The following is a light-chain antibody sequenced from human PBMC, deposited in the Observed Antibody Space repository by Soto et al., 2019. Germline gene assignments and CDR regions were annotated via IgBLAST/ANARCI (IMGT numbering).Light chain of an antibody. CDR3: VQGTHWPWT. V-gene: IGKV2-30*01. CDR1: QGLVYSDGNTL. CDR2: QVS. J-gene: IGKJ1*01. Sequence: DVVMTQSPLSLSVTLGQTASISCRSSQGLVYSDGNTLLNLFHQRPGQSPRRLIYQVSNRVSGVPDRFSGSGSGTDYTLTISRVEAEDVGIYYCVQGTHWPWTFGQGTKVEIK.